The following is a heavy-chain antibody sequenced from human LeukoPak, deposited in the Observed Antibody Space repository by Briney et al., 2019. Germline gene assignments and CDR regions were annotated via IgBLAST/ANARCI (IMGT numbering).Heavy chain of an antibody. D-gene: IGHD3-10*01. CDR2: INPSGGST. J-gene: IGHJ4*02. CDR1: GYTFTSYY. CDR3: AKSHGAGRYYPLEY. V-gene: IGHV1-46*01. Sequence: ASVKVSCKASGYTFTSYYMHWVRQAPGQGLEWMGIINPSGGSTSYAQKFQGRVTMTRDTSTSTVYMELSSLRAEDTALYYCAKSHGAGRYYPLEYWGQGTLLTVSS.